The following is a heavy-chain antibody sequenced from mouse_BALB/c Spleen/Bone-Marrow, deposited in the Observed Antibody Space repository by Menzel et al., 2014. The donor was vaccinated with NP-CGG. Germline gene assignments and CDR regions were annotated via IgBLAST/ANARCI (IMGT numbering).Heavy chain of an antibody. J-gene: IGHJ1*01. CDR1: GYSITSGYS. D-gene: IGHD2-1*01. V-gene: IGHV3-1*02. CDR2: IHHSGST. Sequence: EVQVVESGPDLVKPSQSLSLTCTVTGYSITSGYSWRWIRQFPGNKLEWMGYIHHSGSTNYNPSLRSRISITRDTSKNQFFLHLNSVTTEDTATYYCTSYGNYWYFDVWGAGSTVTVSS. CDR3: TSYGNYWYFDV.